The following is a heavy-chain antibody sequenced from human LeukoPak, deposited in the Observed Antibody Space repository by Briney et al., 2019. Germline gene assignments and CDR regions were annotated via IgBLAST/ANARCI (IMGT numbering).Heavy chain of an antibody. Sequence: SETLSLTCTVSGGSISSSSYYWGWIRQPPGKGLEWIGSIYYSGSTYYNPSLKSRVTISVDTSKNQFSLKLSSVTAADTAVYYCARREPGWLATSHYFDYWGQGTLVTVSS. CDR3: ARREPGWLATSHYFDY. J-gene: IGHJ4*02. CDR2: IYYSGST. V-gene: IGHV4-39*01. CDR1: GGSISSSSYY. D-gene: IGHD3-22*01.